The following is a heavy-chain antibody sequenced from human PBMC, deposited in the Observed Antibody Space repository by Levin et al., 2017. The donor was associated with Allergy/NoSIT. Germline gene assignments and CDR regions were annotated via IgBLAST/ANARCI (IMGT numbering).Heavy chain of an antibody. CDR2: ISGSGGST. CDR1: GFTFSSYA. D-gene: IGHD6-19*01. CDR3: AKDNSGWYSSCFDY. J-gene: IGHJ4*02. V-gene: IGHV3-23*01. Sequence: AGGSLRLSCAASGFTFSSYAMSWVRQAPGKGLEWVSAISGSGGSTYYADSVKGRFTISRDNSKNTLYLQMNSLRAEDTAVYYCAKDNSGWYSSCFDYWGQGTLVTVSS.